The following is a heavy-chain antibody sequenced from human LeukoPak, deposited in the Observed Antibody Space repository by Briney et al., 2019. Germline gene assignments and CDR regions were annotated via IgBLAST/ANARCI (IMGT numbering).Heavy chain of an antibody. CDR3: ARERYDSSGYPGQE. CDR1: GGTLSNYA. CDR2: IIPIFGTA. J-gene: IGHJ4*02. V-gene: IGHV1-69*13. Sequence: ASVKVSCKASGGTLSNYAISWVRQAPGQGLEWMGGIIPIFGTANYAQKFQGRVTITADESTSTAYMELSSLRSEDTAVYYCARERYDSSGYPGQEWGQGTLVTVSS. D-gene: IGHD3-22*01.